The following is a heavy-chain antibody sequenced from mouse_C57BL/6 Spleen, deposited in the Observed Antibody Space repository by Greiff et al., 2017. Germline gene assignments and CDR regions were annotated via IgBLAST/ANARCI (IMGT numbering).Heavy chain of an antibody. CDR2: INPNNGGT. CDR1: GYTFTDYN. J-gene: IGHJ1*03. D-gene: IGHD2-5*01. V-gene: IGHV1-18*01. Sequence: EVQLQQSGPELVKPGASVKIPCKASGYTFTDYNMDWVKQSHGKSLEWIGDINPNNGGTIYNQKFKGKATLTVDKSSSTAYMELRSLTSEDTAVYYCARSEVYYSNPYFDVWGTGTTVTVSS. CDR3: ARSEVYYSNPYFDV.